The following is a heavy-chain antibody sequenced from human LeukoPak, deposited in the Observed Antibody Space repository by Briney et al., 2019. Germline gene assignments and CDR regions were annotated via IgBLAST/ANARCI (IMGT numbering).Heavy chain of an antibody. D-gene: IGHD4-17*01. CDR1: GGSISSSSYY. CDR3: VRHDYGDYNSFDY. J-gene: IGHJ4*02. V-gene: IGHV4-39*01. Sequence: PSETLSLTCTVSGGSISSSSYYWGWIRQPPGKGLEWIGSIYYSGSTYYNPSLKSRVTISVDTSKNQFSLKLSSVTAADTAVYHCVRHDYGDYNSFDYWGQGTLVTVSS. CDR2: IYYSGST.